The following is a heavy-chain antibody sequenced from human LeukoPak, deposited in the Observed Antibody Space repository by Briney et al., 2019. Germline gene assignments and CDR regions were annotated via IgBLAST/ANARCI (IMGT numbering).Heavy chain of an antibody. CDR2: FYSCGST. J-gene: IGHJ6*03. D-gene: IGHD2-15*01. CDR3: ARGPGEGRGGLCYSYYHYYMDV. Sequence: PGGSLRLSCAASGFTFSSYGMHWVRQAPGKGLEWVSSFYSCGSTFYADSVKGRFTITRDNSKNILYLQMNNLRTEDTAVYYCARGPGEGRGGLCYSYYHYYMDVWGEGTTVTVPS. CDR1: GFTFSSYG. V-gene: IGHV3-NL1*01.